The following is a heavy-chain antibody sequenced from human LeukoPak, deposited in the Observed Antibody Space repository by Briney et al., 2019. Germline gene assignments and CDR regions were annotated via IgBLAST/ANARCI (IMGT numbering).Heavy chain of an antibody. J-gene: IGHJ5*02. CDR3: ARTSPWDYDFWSGYVWFDP. V-gene: IGHV4-4*07. CDR2: IYTSGST. CDR1: GGSISSYY. D-gene: IGHD3-3*01. Sequence: NPSETLSLTCTVSGGSISSYYWSWIRQPAGKGLEWIGRIYTSGSTNYNPSLKSRVTMSVDTSKNQFSLKLSSVTAADTAVYYCARTSPWDYDFWSGYVWFDPWGQGTLVTVSS.